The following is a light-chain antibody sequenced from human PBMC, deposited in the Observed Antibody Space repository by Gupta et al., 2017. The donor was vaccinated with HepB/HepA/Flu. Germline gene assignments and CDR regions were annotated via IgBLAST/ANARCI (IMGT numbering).Light chain of an antibody. CDR1: QTVGRN. J-gene: IGKJ1*01. CDR3: HQENYCPRT. V-gene: IGKV3-15*01. Sequence: ETVMTQFPATLSVSPGESATLSCRASQTVGRNLAWYQHKSGQAPVLLIYGASTRGTGVPDRFSGSGSKTEFTLTISSLQSEDIAIYYCHQENYCPRTFGQGTMVEIE. CDR2: GAS.